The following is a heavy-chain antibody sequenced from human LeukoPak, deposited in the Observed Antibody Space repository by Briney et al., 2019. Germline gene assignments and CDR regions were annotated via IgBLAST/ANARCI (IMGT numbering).Heavy chain of an antibody. Sequence: SETLSLTCTVSGGSISSYYWSWIRQPPGKGLEWIGYIYTSGSTNYNPSLKSRVTMSIDTSKDQLSLTLTSVTAADSAVYYCASLSSGAAFDVWGQGTVVTVSS. CDR2: IYTSGST. CDR1: GGSISSYY. D-gene: IGHD3-22*01. J-gene: IGHJ3*01. V-gene: IGHV4-4*09. CDR3: ASLSSGAAFDV.